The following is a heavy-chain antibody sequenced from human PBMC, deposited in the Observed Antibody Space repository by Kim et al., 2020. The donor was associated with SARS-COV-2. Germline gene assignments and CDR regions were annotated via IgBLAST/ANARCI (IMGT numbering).Heavy chain of an antibody. CDR3: ARDGRARRWYSARAF. CDR2: ISNDGGGI. Sequence: GGSLRLSCAAFGFTFSDYRMNWVRQAPGKGLEWVSFISNDGGGIGYADSAKGRFTVSRDDAKNSLYLQMNSLRTDDTAVYYCARDGRARRWYSARAFWG. D-gene: IGHD6-13*01. V-gene: IGHV3-9*01. CDR1: GFTFSDYR. J-gene: IGHJ6*03.